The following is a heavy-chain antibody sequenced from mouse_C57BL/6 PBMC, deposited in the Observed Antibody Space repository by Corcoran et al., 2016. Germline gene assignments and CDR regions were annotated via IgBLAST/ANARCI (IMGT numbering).Heavy chain of an antibody. D-gene: IGHD2-13*01. V-gene: IGHV1-26*01. CDR3: ARGET. CDR1: GYTFTDYY. CDR2: INPNNGGT. J-gene: IGHJ4*01. Sequence: EVQLQQSGPELMKPGASVKISCKASGYTFTDYYMNWVKQSHGKSLEWIGDINPNNGGTSYNQKFKGKATLTVDKSSSTAYMELRSLTSADSAVYYCARGETWGQGTSVTVSS.